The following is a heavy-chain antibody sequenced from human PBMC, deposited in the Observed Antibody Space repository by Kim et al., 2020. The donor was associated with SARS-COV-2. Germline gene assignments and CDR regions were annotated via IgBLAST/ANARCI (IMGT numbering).Heavy chain of an antibody. J-gene: IGHJ4*02. V-gene: IGHV3-23*01. Sequence: GGSLRLSCAASGFIFSNSPLGWVRQAPGKGLEWVSTLGAGGDTHYTDSVKGRFSLSRDNSRGTLYLQMGSLRAEDTAVYFCAKRTYYDSSGHPRSFYFDSSGQGILVSVSS. CDR1: GFIFSNSP. CDR2: LGAGGDT. CDR3: AKRTYYDSSGHPRSFYFDS. D-gene: IGHD3-22*01.